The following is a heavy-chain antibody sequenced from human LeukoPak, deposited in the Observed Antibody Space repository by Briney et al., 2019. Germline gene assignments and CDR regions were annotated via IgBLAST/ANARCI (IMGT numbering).Heavy chain of an antibody. D-gene: IGHD6-19*01. J-gene: IGHJ4*02. CDR2: LYTSGST. CDR3: ARTLYSSGWCPFDY. V-gene: IGHV4-61*02. CDR1: GGSISSGSYY. Sequence: SQTLSLTCTVSGGSISSGSYYWNWIRQPAGKGLEWIGRLYTSGSTNYNPSLKSRVTISVDTSKNQFSLKLSSVTAADTAVYYRARTLYSSGWCPFDYWGQGALVTVSS.